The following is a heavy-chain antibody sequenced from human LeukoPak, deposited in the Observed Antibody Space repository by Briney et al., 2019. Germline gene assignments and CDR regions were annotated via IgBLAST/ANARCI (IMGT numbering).Heavy chain of an antibody. J-gene: IGHJ4*02. V-gene: IGHV4-39*07. Sequence: SETLSLTCIVSGGSISSSSYFWVWIRQPPGKGLEWIGSIYYSGSTYYNPSLKIRVNISVDTSKNQFSLKLNSVTAADTAVYYCVSAFGCSGGSCYRFFDYWGQGTLVTVSS. D-gene: IGHD2-15*01. CDR3: VSAFGCSGGSCYRFFDY. CDR1: GGSISSSSYF. CDR2: IYYSGST.